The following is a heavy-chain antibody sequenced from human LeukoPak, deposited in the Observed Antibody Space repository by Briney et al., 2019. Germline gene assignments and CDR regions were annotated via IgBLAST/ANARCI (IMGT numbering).Heavy chain of an antibody. J-gene: IGHJ3*02. Sequence: PGGSLRLSCAASGFTFSSYDMHWVRQATGKGLEWVSAIGTAGDKYYPGSVKGRFTISRENAKNSLYLQMNSLRAGDTAVYYCARGSAAASDAFDIWGQGTMVTVSS. CDR1: GFTFSSYD. CDR3: ARGSAAASDAFDI. V-gene: IGHV3-13*01. D-gene: IGHD2-2*01. CDR2: IGTAGDK.